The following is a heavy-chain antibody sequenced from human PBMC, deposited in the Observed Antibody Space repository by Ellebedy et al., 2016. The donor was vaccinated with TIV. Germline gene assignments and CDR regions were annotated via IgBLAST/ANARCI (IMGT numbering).Heavy chain of an antibody. CDR3: ARDNRVVDYYYYGMDV. J-gene: IGHJ6*02. CDR2: ISAYNGNT. D-gene: IGHD2-15*01. CDR1: GYTFTSYG. V-gene: IGHV1-18*04. Sequence: ASVKVSXXASGYTFTSYGISWVRQAPGQGLEWMGWISAYNGNTNYAQKLQGRVTMTTDTSTSTAYMELRSLRSDDTAVYYCARDNRVVDYYYYGMDVWGQGTTVTVSS.